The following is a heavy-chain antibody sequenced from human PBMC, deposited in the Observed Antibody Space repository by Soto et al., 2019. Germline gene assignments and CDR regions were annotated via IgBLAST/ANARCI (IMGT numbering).Heavy chain of an antibody. V-gene: IGHV1-2*04. CDR2: INPNSGGT. Sequence: SVKVSCKASGYTFTGYYMHWVRQAPGQGLEWMGWINPNSGGTNYAQKFQGWVTMTRDTSISTAYMELSRLRSDDTAVYYCARAHSSSWYWFDPWGQGTLVTVSS. J-gene: IGHJ5*02. D-gene: IGHD6-13*01. CDR1: GYTFTGYY. CDR3: ARAHSSSWYWFDP.